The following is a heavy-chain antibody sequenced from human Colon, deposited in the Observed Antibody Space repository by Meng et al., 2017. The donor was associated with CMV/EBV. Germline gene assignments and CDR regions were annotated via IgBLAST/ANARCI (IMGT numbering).Heavy chain of an antibody. CDR3: ARTDAESSGWYGGLDY. Sequence: ASVKVSCKASGYSFTNYYMHWVRQAPGQGYEWMGVINSSGGSTSHAQKFQGRLSMTRDTSTSTVYIELSSLRSEDTAVYYCARTDAESSGWYGGLDYWGQGTLVTVSS. CDR2: INSSGGST. J-gene: IGHJ4*02. V-gene: IGHV1-46*01. CDR1: GYSFTNYY. D-gene: IGHD6-19*01.